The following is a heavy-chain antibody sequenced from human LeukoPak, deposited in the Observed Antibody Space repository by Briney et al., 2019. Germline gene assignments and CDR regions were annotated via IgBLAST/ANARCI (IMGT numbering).Heavy chain of an antibody. CDR1: ESTLRSYS. CDR2: ISSRSAHI. Sequence: AGGAPKLSRCTPESTLRSYSIGWVRPAPGEGLEWVSPISSRSAHIYYADQVKGRFTISRDNAKNSLYLEMKNLRADDTAVYYCARDRSTSRYYHGMDVWGPGTTVIVSS. D-gene: IGHD2-2*01. V-gene: IGHV3-21*01. J-gene: IGHJ6*02. CDR3: ARDRSTSRYYHGMDV.